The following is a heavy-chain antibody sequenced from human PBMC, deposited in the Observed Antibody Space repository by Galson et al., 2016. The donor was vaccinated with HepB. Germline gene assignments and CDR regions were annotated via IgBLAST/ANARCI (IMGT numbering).Heavy chain of an antibody. CDR3: AKGTTLQVHFGYFDH. Sequence: SLRLSCAVSGLIISTNYMSWVRQAPGSGLEWVSVIYGGGSTCYADSVKGRFTISRDNSRNTLYLQMNSLRVEDTAVYYCAKGTTLQVHFGYFDHWGQGTLVTVSS. D-gene: IGHD1/OR15-1a*01. V-gene: IGHV3-53*01. CDR2: IYGGGST. CDR1: GLIISTNY. J-gene: IGHJ4*02.